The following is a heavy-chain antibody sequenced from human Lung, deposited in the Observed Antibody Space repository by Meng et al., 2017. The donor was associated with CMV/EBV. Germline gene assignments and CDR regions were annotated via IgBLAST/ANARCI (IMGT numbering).Heavy chain of an antibody. J-gene: IGHJ4*02. Sequence: QVQLRQSGPGLVKPSQTLSLTCGISWDIVSSNSAAWHWIRQSPSRGLEWLGRTYYRSKWYHEYAVSVKSRITISTDTPKNQFSLQLNSMTPEDTAVYYCARGINGGCGDWGQGTLVTVSS. V-gene: IGHV6-1*01. CDR3: ARGINGGCGD. CDR2: TYYRSKWYH. D-gene: IGHD4-23*01. CDR1: WDIVSSNSAA.